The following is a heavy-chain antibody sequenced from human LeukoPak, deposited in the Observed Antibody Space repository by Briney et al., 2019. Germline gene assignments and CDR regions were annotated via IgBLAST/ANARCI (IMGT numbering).Heavy chain of an antibody. V-gene: IGHV4-39*07. CDR3: ARLVAYCSGGSCYYFDY. CDR1: GGSISSSSYY. D-gene: IGHD2-15*01. CDR2: IYYSGST. J-gene: IGHJ4*02. Sequence: SETLSLTCTVSGGSISSSSYYWGWIRQPPGKGLEWIGSIYYSGSTYYNPSLKSRVTISVDTSKNQFSLKLSSVTAADTAVYYCARLVAYCSGGSCYYFDYWGQGTLVTVSS.